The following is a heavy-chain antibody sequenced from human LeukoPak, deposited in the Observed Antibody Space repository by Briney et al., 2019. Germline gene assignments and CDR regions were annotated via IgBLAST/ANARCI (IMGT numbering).Heavy chain of an antibody. D-gene: IGHD4-17*01. J-gene: IGHJ4*02. CDR3: MSPMTTVPSRDY. CDR1: GFTFSGSA. CDR2: IRDKANSYAT. V-gene: IGHV3-73*01. Sequence: GGSLKLSCAASGFTFSGSAMHWVRQASGKGLEWVGRIRDKANSYATEYATSVKGRFTISRDDSKNTAYLQMNSLKTEDTAVYYCMSPMTTVPSRDYWGQGTLVTVSS.